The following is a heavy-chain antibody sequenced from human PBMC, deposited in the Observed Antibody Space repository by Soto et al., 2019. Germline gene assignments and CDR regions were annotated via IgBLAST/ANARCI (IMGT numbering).Heavy chain of an antibody. D-gene: IGHD2-15*01. J-gene: IGHJ6*02. CDR1: GCSISSGGYS. V-gene: IGHV4-30-2*01. CDR2: IYHSGST. Sequence: SETLSLTCAVSGCSISSGGYSWSWIRQPPGKGLEWIGYIYHSGSTYYNPSLKSRVTISVDRSKNQFSLKLSSVTAADTAVYYCARVSPVVVVPYYYYGMDVWGQGTTVTVSS. CDR3: ARVSPVVVVPYYYYGMDV.